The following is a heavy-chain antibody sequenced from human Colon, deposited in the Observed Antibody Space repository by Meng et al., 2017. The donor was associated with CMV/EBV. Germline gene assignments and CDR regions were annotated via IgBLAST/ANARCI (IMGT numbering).Heavy chain of an antibody. J-gene: IGHJ4*02. D-gene: IGHD3-3*01. Sequence: QITLKESGPTLVKSTQTLTLTCPFSGFSLSISGVGVGWIRQPPGKALEWLALIYWDDDKTYNPSLKSRLTITKDTSKNQVVLTLTNMDPVDTATYYCAHSDFWSGYTIYYFDYWGQGTLVTVSS. CDR3: AHSDFWSGYTIYYFDY. V-gene: IGHV2-5*02. CDR1: GFSLSISGVG. CDR2: IYWDDDK.